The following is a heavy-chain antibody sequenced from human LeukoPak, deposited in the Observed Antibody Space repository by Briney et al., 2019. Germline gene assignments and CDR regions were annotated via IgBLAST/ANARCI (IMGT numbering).Heavy chain of an antibody. Sequence: ASVKVSCKASGYTFTNYGINWVRQAPGQGLEWMGWISAYSGATNYAQNLQGRVTLTRDMSTSTDYLELSSLRSEDTAVYYCARDNSVRDEAWWFNPWGQGTLVTVSS. D-gene: IGHD5-24*01. V-gene: IGHV1-18*01. J-gene: IGHJ5*02. CDR2: ISAYSGAT. CDR3: ARDNSVRDEAWWFNP. CDR1: GYTFTNYG.